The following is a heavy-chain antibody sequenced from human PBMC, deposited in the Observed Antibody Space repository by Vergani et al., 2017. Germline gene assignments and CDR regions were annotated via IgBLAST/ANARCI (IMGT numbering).Heavy chain of an antibody. V-gene: IGHV1-18*04. D-gene: IGHD6-19*01. Sequence: QVQLVQSGAEVKKPGASVKVSCKASGYTFTGYYMHWVRQAPGQGLEWMGWISAYNGNTNYAQKLQGRVTMTTDTSTSTAYMEVRSLRSDDTAAYYCARDFRGIAVAGTAWYFDLWGRGTLVTVSS. CDR1: GYTFTGYY. J-gene: IGHJ2*01. CDR3: ARDFRGIAVAGTAWYFDL. CDR2: ISAYNGNT.